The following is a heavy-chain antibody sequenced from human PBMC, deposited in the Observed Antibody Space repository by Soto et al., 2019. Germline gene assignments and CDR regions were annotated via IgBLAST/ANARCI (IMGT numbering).Heavy chain of an antibody. Sequence: EVQLMESGGGLVQPGGSLRLSCAASGFSFSASWMAWVRQAPGKGLEWVADIKQDGSEKNYVDSVKGRVTISRDNAKNSLYRQMDSLRAADTAVYSCATDPYLGATDYGGRGTLVTVSA. D-gene: IGHD1-26*01. CDR1: GFSFSASW. J-gene: IGHJ4*02. CDR3: ATDPYLGATDY. CDR2: IKQDGSEK. V-gene: IGHV3-7*01.